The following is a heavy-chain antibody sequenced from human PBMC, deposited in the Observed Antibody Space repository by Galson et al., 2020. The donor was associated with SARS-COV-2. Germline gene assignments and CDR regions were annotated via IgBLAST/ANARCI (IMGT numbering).Heavy chain of an antibody. J-gene: IGHJ4*02. CDR2: ISWNSGSI. V-gene: IGHV3-9*01. D-gene: IGHD4-17*01. CDR3: AKDIGYGGFDY. Sequence: GGSLRLSCAASGFTFDDYAMHWVRQAPGKGLEWVSGISWNSGSIGYADSVKGRFTISRDNAKNSLYLQMNSLRAEDTALYYCAKDIGYGGFDYWGQGTLVTVSS. CDR1: GFTFDDYA.